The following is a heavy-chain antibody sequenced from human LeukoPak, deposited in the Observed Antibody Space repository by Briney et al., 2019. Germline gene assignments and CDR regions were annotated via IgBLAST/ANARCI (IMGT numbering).Heavy chain of an antibody. J-gene: IGHJ6*04. D-gene: IGHD3-10*02. CDR3: AELGITMIGGV. V-gene: IGHV3-48*03. Sequence: GGSLRLSCAASGFTSSSYEMNWVRQAPGKGLEWVSYISSSGSTIYYADSAKGRFTISRDNAKNSLYLQMNSLRAEDTAVYYCAELGITMIGGVWGKGTTVTISS. CDR1: GFTSSSYE. CDR2: ISSSGSTI.